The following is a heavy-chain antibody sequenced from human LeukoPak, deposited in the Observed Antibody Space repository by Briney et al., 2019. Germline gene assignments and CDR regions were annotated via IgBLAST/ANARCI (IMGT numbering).Heavy chain of an antibody. Sequence: GGSLRLSCAASGFTFSSYAMSWVRQAPGKGLEWVSAISGSGDSTYYADSVKGRFTISRDNSKNTLYLQMNSLRAEDTAVYYCAKGEYSSGWNPGDYWGQGTLVTVSS. D-gene: IGHD6-19*01. J-gene: IGHJ4*02. CDR2: ISGSGDST. CDR1: GFTFSSYA. CDR3: AKGEYSSGWNPGDY. V-gene: IGHV3-23*01.